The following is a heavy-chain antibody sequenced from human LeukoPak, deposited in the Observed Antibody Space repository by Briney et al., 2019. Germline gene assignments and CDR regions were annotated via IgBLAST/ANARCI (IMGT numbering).Heavy chain of an antibody. D-gene: IGHD6-13*01. CDR2: TYYRSKWYN. CDR1: GDSVSSNSAA. V-gene: IGHV6-1*01. Sequence: SQTLSLTCAISGDSVSSNSAAWNWIRQSPSRGLEWLERTYYRSKWYNDYAVSVKSRITINPDTSKNQFSLQLNSVTPEDTAVYYCAREGDSSSWYSSWFDPWGQGTLVTVSS. J-gene: IGHJ5*02. CDR3: AREGDSSSWYSSWFDP.